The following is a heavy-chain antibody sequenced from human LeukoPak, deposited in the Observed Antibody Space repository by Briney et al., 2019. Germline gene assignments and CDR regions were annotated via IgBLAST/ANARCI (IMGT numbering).Heavy chain of an antibody. V-gene: IGHV4-4*07. CDR3: ARGPLKDYYDSSGYLEAYYYYYYMDV. J-gene: IGHJ6*03. CDR2: IYTSGSP. Sequence: SETLSLTCTVSGGSISSYYWSWIRQPAGKGLEWIGRIYTSGSPTYNPSLKSRVTMSLGTSKNQFSLKLSSVTAADTAVYYCARGPLKDYYDSSGYLEAYYYYYYMDVWGKGTTVTVSS. D-gene: IGHD3-22*01. CDR1: GGSISSYY.